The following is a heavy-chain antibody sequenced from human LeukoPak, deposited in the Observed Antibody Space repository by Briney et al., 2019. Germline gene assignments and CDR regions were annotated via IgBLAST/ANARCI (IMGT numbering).Heavy chain of an antibody. V-gene: IGHV4-34*01. J-gene: IGHJ3*02. CDR2: INHSGST. CDR3: ARAGLYDYIWGSYRYKSGGIGAFDI. D-gene: IGHD3-16*02. CDR1: GGSFSGYY. Sequence: KPSETLSLTCAVYGGSFSGYYWSWIRQPPGKGLEWIGEINHSGSTNYNPSLKSRVTISVDTSKNQFSLKLSSVTAADTAVYYCARAGLYDYIWGSYRYKSGGIGAFDIWGQGTMVTVSS.